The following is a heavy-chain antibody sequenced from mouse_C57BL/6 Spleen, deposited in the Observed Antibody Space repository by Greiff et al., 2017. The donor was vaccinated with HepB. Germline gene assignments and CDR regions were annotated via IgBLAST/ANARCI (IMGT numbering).Heavy chain of an antibody. D-gene: IGHD2-3*01. CDR1: GYTFTSYW. Sequence: VQLQQPGAELVKPGASVKMSCKASGYTFTSYWITWVKQRPGQGLEWIGDIYPGSGSTNYNEKFKSKATLTVDTSSSTAYMQLSSLTSEDSAVYYCARRGEIYDGYYDYAMDYWGQGTSVTVSS. J-gene: IGHJ4*01. CDR2: IYPGSGST. V-gene: IGHV1-55*01. CDR3: ARRGEIYDGYYDYAMDY.